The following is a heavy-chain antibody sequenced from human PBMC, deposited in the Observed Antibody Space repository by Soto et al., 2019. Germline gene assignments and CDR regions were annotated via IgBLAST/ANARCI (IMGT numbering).Heavy chain of an antibody. V-gene: IGHV4-59*08. Sequence: QVQLQESGPGLVRPSETLSLTCTVSSDSISSYYWIWIRQSPGKGLEWIGYTDYRGNTNYNPSLKSRVHISGDTSKNQFSLRLSSVTAADTAVYYCARAVGDPLYYLDYWGQGTLVTVSS. D-gene: IGHD6-19*01. CDR3: ARAVGDPLYYLDY. CDR1: SDSISSYY. J-gene: IGHJ4*02. CDR2: TDYRGNT.